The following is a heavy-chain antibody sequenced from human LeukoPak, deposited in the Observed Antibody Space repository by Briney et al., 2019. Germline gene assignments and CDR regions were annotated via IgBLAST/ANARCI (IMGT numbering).Heavy chain of an antibody. CDR1: GFTFSTYA. D-gene: IGHD2-2*01. CDR2: ISSKGSRT. Sequence: GGSLRLSCAASGFTFSTYAMHWVRQAPGKGLEYVSAISSKGSRTYYANSVKGRFTISRDNSKNTLYLQMNSLRAEDTAIYYCARGCDVSCYRLDFWGQGTLVTVSS. CDR3: ARGCDVSCYRLDF. J-gene: IGHJ4*02. V-gene: IGHV3-64*01.